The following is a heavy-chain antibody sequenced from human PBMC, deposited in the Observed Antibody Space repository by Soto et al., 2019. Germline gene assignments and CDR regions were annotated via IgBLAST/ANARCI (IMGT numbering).Heavy chain of an antibody. J-gene: IGHJ3*01. CDR3: ARDQLYYNDISGRPLNAFDV. CDR2: ITSAGGT. D-gene: IGHD3-22*01. CDR1: GFTLSSHD. Sequence: GGSLRLSCAASGFTLSSHDVHWVRQATGKGLEWVSGITSAGGTYYPGSVKGRFTISRDNAKNSLYLQMNSLRAEDTAVYYCARDQLYYNDISGRPLNAFDVWGQGTMVTVSS. V-gene: IGHV3-13*01.